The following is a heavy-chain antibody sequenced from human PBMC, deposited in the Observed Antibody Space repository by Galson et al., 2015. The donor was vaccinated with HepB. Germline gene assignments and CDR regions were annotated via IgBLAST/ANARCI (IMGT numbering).Heavy chain of an antibody. CDR1: GGSISSNY. J-gene: IGHJ3*01. V-gene: IGHV4-59*01. CDR2: ISDSGTT. Sequence: ETLSLTCTVSGGSISSNYWSWIRQPPGKGLEWIGYISDSGTTDYSPSLRSRVTMSVDRSKKQFSLKLSSVTAADTAAYYCARLCSSANCYLYAFDVWGQGTMVTLSS. D-gene: IGHD2-2*01. CDR3: ARLCSSANCYLYAFDV.